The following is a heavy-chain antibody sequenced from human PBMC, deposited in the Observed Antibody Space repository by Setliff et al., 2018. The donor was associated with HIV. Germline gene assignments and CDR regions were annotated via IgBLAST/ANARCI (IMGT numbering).Heavy chain of an antibody. CDR1: GFTFTNAW. CDR2: IKSKTDGGTT. Sequence: KSGGSLRLSCAASGFTFTNAWMSWVRQAPGKGLEWVGRIKSKTDGGTTDFAAPVKGRFTISRDDSKNTLYLQMNSLKTEDTAIYYCARAPTTYSRKIRGFSPMNFDYWGPGTLVTVSS. J-gene: IGHJ4*02. CDR3: ARAPTTYSRKIRGFSPMNFDY. V-gene: IGHV3-15*01. D-gene: IGHD3-22*01.